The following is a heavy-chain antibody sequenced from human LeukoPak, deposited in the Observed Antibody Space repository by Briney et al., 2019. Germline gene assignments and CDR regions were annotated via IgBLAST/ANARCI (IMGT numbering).Heavy chain of an antibody. J-gene: IGHJ6*02. CDR1: GGSISSGGYS. CDR2: IYCSGST. CDR3: ARGCSSTSCSRKDYYYGMDV. V-gene: IGHV4-31*03. D-gene: IGHD2-2*01. Sequence: SETLSLTCTVSGGSISSGGYSWSWIRQHPGKGLEWIGYIYCSGSTYYNPSLKSRVTISVDTSKNQLSLKLSSVTAADTAVYYCARGCSSTSCSRKDYYYGMDVWGQGTTVTVSS.